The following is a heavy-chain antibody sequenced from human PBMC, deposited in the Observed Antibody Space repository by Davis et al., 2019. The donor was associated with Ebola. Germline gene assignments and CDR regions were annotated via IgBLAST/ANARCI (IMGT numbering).Heavy chain of an antibody. CDR1: GGSISSDGYY. CDR3: ASDRRQTVGVGY. CDR2: VYYTGNT. V-gene: IGHV4-31*03. D-gene: IGHD1-26*01. Sequence: SETLSLTCTVSGGSISSDGYYWNWIRQHPGKGLEWIGYVYYTGNTYYSPSLKSRVIISVDTSKNQFSLTLSSVTAADTAVYYCASDRRQTVGVGYWGQGILVTVSS. J-gene: IGHJ4*02.